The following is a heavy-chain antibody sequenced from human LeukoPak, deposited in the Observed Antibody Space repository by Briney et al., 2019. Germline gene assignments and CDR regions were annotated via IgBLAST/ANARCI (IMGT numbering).Heavy chain of an antibody. CDR1: GFALTNYW. CDR3: ARDRNWNDAFDI. V-gene: IGHV3-74*01. CDR2: INSDGRTT. D-gene: IGHD1-1*01. J-gene: IGHJ3*02. Sequence: GGSLRLSCAASGFALTNYWIHWVRQIPGKGLVWVSRINSDGRTTYYADSVKGRFTISRDNAKNTVYLQMNSPRVEDTAVYYCARDRNWNDAFDIWGLGTMVTVSS.